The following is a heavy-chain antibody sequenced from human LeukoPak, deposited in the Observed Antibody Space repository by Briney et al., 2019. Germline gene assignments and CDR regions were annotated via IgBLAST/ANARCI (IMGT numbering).Heavy chain of an antibody. D-gene: IGHD3-10*01. CDR3: ASLSMVRGVPRSDY. V-gene: IGHV1-2*02. CDR2: NNPNSGGT. J-gene: IGHJ4*02. Sequence: ASVKVSCKASGYTFTGYYMHWVRQAPGQGLEWMGWNNPNSGGTNYAQKFQGRVTMTRNTSISTAYMELSRLRSDDTAMYYCASLSMVRGVPRSDYWGQGTLVTVSS. CDR1: GYTFTGYY.